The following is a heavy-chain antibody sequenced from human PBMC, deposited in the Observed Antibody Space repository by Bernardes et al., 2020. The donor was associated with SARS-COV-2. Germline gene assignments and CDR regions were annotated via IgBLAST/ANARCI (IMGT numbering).Heavy chain of an antibody. CDR2: ISAYNGNT. Sequence: ASVKVSCKASGYTFTSYGISWVRQAPGQGLEWMGWISAYNGNTNYAQKLQGRVTMTTDTSTSTAYMELRSLRSDDTAVYYCARVWGYFDWLFHSDYYYYGMDVWGQGTTVTVSS. J-gene: IGHJ6*02. V-gene: IGHV1-18*01. CDR1: GYTFTSYG. CDR3: ARVWGYFDWLFHSDYYYYGMDV. D-gene: IGHD3-9*01.